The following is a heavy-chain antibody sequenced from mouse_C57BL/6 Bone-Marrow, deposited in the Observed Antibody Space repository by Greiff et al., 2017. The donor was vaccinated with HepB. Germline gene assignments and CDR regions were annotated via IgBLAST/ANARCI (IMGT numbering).Heavy chain of an antibody. CDR2: IYPRDGST. CDR3: ARAILYDYDRFAY. D-gene: IGHD2-4*01. CDR1: GYTFTDYT. Sequence: VQLQQSDAELVKPGASVKISCKVSGYTFTDYTIHWMKQRPEQGLEWIGYIYPRDGSTKYNEKFKGKATLTADKSSSTAYMQLNSLTSEDSAVYFCARAILYDYDRFAYWGQGTLVTVSA. J-gene: IGHJ3*01. V-gene: IGHV1-78*01.